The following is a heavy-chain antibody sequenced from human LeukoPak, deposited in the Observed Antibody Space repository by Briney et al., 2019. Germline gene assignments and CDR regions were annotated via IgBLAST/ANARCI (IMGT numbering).Heavy chain of an antibody. J-gene: IGHJ5*02. Sequence: SETLSLTCAVYGGSFSGYYWSWIRQPPGKGLEWIGEINHSGSTNYNPSLKSRVTISVDTSKNQFSLKLSSVTAADTAVYYCARGFVEMATMYDWFDPWGQGTLVTVSS. CDR2: INHSGST. D-gene: IGHD5-24*01. CDR1: GGSFSGYY. CDR3: ARGFVEMATMYDWFDP. V-gene: IGHV4-34*01.